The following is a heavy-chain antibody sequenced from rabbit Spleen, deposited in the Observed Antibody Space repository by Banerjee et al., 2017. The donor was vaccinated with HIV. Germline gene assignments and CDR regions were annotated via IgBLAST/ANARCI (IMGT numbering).Heavy chain of an antibody. CDR1: GVSFSSYYY. J-gene: IGHJ4*01. Sequence: QQLVESGGGLVKPGASLTLTCTASGVSFSSYYYMCWVRQAPGKGLEWIACIDSGSSGFTYFATWAKGRFTISKTSSTTVTLQMTSLTAADTATYFCARDLDGVIGWNFGWWGPGTLVTVS. V-gene: IGHV1S40*01. CDR3: ARDLDGVIGWNFGW. CDR2: IDSGSSGFT. D-gene: IGHD1-1*01.